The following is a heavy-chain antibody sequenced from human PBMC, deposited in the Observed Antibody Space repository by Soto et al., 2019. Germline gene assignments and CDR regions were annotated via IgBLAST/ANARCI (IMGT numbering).Heavy chain of an antibody. CDR1: GFTFSTYS. J-gene: IGHJ3*02. CDR3: ASVFVGTTAHDAFDM. CDR2: ISGRSTYI. Sequence: EVQLVESGGGLVKPGGSLRLSCAVSGFTFSTYSMNWVRQAPGKGLEWVSSISGRSTYIHYADSVKGRFTISRDNAKNSLYLQMNSLRPEDTAVSYCASVFVGTTAHDAFDMWGQGTMVTVSS. D-gene: IGHD1-26*01. V-gene: IGHV3-21*01.